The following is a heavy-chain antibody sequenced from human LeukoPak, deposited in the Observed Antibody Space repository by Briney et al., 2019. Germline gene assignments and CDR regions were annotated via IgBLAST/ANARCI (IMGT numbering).Heavy chain of an antibody. V-gene: IGHV4-34*01. D-gene: IGHD4-17*01. CDR2: INHSGST. Sequence: PSETLSLTCAVYGGSFSGYYWSWIRQPPGKGLEWIGEINHSGSTNYNPSLKSRVTISVDTPKNQFSLKLSSVTAADTAVYYCARPDYGDYEGAFDIWGQGTMVTVSS. J-gene: IGHJ3*02. CDR3: ARPDYGDYEGAFDI. CDR1: GGSFSGYY.